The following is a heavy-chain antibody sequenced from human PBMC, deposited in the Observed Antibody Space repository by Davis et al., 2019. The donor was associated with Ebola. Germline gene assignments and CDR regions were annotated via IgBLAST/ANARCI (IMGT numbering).Heavy chain of an antibody. CDR3: TREGNSAGSRSFDH. CDR1: GYTFTNYY. J-gene: IGHJ4*02. CDR2: INPRGCNT. Sequence: AASVKVSCKASGYTFTNYYMHWVRQAPGQGLDWMGLINPRGCNTIYAQQFQGRVTMTRDRSTDTVYVELSSLRSEDTALYYCTREGNSAGSRSFDHWGQGTLVTVSS. V-gene: IGHV1-46*03. D-gene: IGHD1-26*01.